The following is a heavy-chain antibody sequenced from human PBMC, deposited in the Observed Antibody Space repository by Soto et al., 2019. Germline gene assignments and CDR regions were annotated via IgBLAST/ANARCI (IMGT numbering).Heavy chain of an antibody. CDR1: GFTFTSSA. J-gene: IGHJ5*02. Sequence: QMQLVQSGPEVKKPGTSVKVSCKASGFTFTSSAVQWVRQARGQRLDWIGWIVVGSGNTNYAQKFQERVTITRDMSTSTAYMELSSPRSEDTAVYYCAAVIFLEWLSWFDPWGQGTLVTVSS. D-gene: IGHD3-3*01. CDR3: AAVIFLEWLSWFDP. CDR2: IVVGSGNT. V-gene: IGHV1-58*01.